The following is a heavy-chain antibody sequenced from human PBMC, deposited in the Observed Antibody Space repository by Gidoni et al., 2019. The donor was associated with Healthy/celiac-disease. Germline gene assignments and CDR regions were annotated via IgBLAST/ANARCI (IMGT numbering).Heavy chain of an antibody. Sequence: QVQLQQWGAGLLKPSETLSLTCAVYGGSFSGYYWSWIRQPPGKGLEWIGEINHSGSTNYNPSLKSRVTISVDTSKNQFSLKLSSVTAADTAVYYCASGIQLWLRYFDYWGQGTLVTVSS. CDR2: INHSGST. V-gene: IGHV4-34*01. J-gene: IGHJ4*02. D-gene: IGHD5-18*01. CDR3: ASGIQLWLRYFDY. CDR1: GGSFSGYY.